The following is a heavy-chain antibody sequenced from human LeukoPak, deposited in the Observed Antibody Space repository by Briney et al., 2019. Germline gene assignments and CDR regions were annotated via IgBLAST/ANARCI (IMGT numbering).Heavy chain of an antibody. D-gene: IGHD3-16*01. CDR3: AYTNHLTY. CDR1: GLTFSGQW. CDR2: IKYDGSEE. V-gene: IGHV3-7*01. J-gene: IGHJ4*02. Sequence: PGGSLRLSCAASGLTFSGQWMNWVRQAPGQGLEWVANIKYDGSEEYYADSVKGRFTISRDNARNSLSLQMNYVRAGDTAIYYCAYTNHLTYWGQGTLVTVSS.